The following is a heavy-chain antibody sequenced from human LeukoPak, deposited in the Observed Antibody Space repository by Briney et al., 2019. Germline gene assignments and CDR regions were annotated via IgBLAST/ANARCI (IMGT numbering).Heavy chain of an antibody. CDR3: GKRWGGYHASEV. D-gene: IGHD3-3*01. V-gene: IGHV3-23*01. CDR1: VFTFSNYG. CDR2: LSRSGGSR. J-gene: IGHJ4*02. Sequence: GGSLTLSLACTVFTFSNYGINWVWLGPREGVGMGSALSRSGGSRCYSNSVQGRFTISRDNSKSTLYRQMNSVRAEDTAVYYCGKRWGGYHASEVWGQGTLVTVS.